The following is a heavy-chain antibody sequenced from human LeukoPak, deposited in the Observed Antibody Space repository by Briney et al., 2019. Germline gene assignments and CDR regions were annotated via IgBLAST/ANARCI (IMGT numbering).Heavy chain of an antibody. CDR2: ISPNSGGT. J-gene: IGHJ4*02. CDR3: ARNYGGTSKYFDY. Sequence: VSVKVSCKASGYSFNDYYIHWVRQAPGQGLEWMGWISPNSGGTNYAQNFQGRVTMTRDTSITTAYMELSGLTSDDTALYYCARNYGGTSKYFDYWGQGTLVTVSS. D-gene: IGHD4-23*01. CDR1: GYSFNDYY. V-gene: IGHV1-2*02.